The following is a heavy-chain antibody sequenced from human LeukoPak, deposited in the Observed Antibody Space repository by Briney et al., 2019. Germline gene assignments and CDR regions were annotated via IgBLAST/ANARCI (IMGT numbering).Heavy chain of an antibody. J-gene: IGHJ6*04. V-gene: IGHV5-51*01. CDR2: IYPGDSDT. Sequence: GESLKISCQGSGYSFTSYWIGWVRQMPGKGLEWMGIIYPGDSDTRYSPSFQGQVTISADKSLSTAYLQWSSLKASDTAIYYCARFIVILPGEGYMDVWGKGTMVTVSS. CDR3: ARFIVILPGEGYMDV. CDR1: GYSFTSYW. D-gene: IGHD2/OR15-2a*01.